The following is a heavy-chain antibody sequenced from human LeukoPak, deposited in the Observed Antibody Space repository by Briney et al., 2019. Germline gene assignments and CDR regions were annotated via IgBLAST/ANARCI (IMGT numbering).Heavy chain of an antibody. V-gene: IGHV3-23*01. CDR1: GFTFSSYA. CDR2: ISGSGGST. J-gene: IGHJ4*02. CDR3: AKALPVGHFNAYDFDY. D-gene: IGHD3-3*02. Sequence: PGGSLRLSCAASGFTFSSYAMSWVRQAPGKGLEWVSAISGSGGSTYYADSVKGRFTISRDNSKNTLYLQMNSLRAEDTAVYYCAKALPVGHFNAYDFDYWGQGTLVTVSS.